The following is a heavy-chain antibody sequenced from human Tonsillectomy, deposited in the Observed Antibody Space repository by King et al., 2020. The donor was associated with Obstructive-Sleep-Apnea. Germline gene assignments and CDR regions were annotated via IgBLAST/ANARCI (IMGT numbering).Heavy chain of an antibody. CDR1: GFTFDDFA. CDR2: ISWNSGTI. CDR3: AKDRRGWGHSYFDY. D-gene: IGHD1-26*01. Sequence: VQLVESGGGLVQPGRSLRLSCATSGFTFDDFAMHWVRQAPGKGLEWVSGISWNSGTIGYADSVKGRFTISRDNAKNSLYLQMNSLRGEDTALYYCAKDRRGWGHSYFDYWGQGTLVTVSS. J-gene: IGHJ4*02. V-gene: IGHV3-9*01.